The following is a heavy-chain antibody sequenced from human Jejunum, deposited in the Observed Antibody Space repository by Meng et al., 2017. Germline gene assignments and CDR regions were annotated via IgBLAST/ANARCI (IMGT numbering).Heavy chain of an antibody. J-gene: IGHJ4*02. D-gene: IGHD2-2*01. CDR2: MDNRGST. CDR3: ARGELLWDY. V-gene: IGHV4-30-4*01. Sequence: QVQLQESVPGLVKPSQALSLTCTVSGDSISSGEYFWSWIRQHTGKGLEWIGYMDNRGSTFYNPSLKSRVTISVDTSKNQFSLKLSSVTAADTAVYFCARGELLWDYWGQGTLVTVSS. CDR1: GDSISSGEYF.